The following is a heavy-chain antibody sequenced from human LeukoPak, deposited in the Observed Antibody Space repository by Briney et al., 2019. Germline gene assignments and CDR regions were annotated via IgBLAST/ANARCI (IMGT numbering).Heavy chain of an antibody. D-gene: IGHD2-2*01. CDR2: ISTSSRYI. CDR1: GFTLSTFD. J-gene: IGHJ5*02. Sequence: GGSLRLSCAASGFTLSTFDMNWVRQAPGKGLEWVSSISTSSRYIYYRDSVKGRFTISRDDAKNSLYLRMNSLTVEDTAVYYCARADCSGSTCYLRHSWFDPWGQGTLVTVSS. V-gene: IGHV3-21*06. CDR3: ARADCSGSTCYLRHSWFDP.